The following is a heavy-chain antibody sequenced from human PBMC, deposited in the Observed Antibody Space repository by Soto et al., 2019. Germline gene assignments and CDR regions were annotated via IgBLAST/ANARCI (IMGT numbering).Heavy chain of an antibody. V-gene: IGHV3-23*01. D-gene: IGHD3-10*01. CDR3: SKWTGFGDA. Sequence: PWGSLRLSCAASGFTFISYSITLVRQAPWKWLEWVSGISDSGGNTWYADSVKGRFTISRDNSKNTLFLQMNSLRAEDTAVYFCSKWTGFGDAWGQGTLVTVSS. J-gene: IGHJ5*02. CDR2: ISDSGGNT. CDR1: GFTFISYS.